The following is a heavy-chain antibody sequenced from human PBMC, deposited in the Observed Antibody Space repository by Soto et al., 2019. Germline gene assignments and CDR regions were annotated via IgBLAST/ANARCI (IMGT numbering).Heavy chain of an antibody. V-gene: IGHV1-3*01. D-gene: IGHD3-10*01. CDR2: INAGNGNT. J-gene: IGHJ4*02. CDR3: ARDQNGRGSYYNVFGY. CDR1: GYTFTSYA. Sequence: ASVKVSCKASGYTFTSYAMHWVRQAPGQRIEWMGWINAGNGNTKYLQKFQGRVTITSDTSVSTAYMELSSLRSEDMAVYYCARDQNGRGSYYNVFGYWGQGTLVTVSS.